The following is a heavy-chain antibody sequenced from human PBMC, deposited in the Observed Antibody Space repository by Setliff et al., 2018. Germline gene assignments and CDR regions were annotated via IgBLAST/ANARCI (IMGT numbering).Heavy chain of an antibody. J-gene: IGHJ4*02. Sequence: PSETLSLTCTVSGDSISRAKYYWSWIRQSAGKGLECLGRIYTDGSTKYNPSLNSRVTLLIDTAKNQISLKLNSMTTADTAVYYCARGGTYRYFDYWGQGALVTVSS. CDR3: ARGGTYRYFDY. CDR1: GDSISRAKYY. V-gene: IGHV4-61*02. CDR2: IYTDGST.